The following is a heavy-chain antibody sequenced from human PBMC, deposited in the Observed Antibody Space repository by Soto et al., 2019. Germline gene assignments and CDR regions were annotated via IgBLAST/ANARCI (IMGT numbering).Heavy chain of an antibody. CDR3: AKDKAFYDSSGYWRVFDY. CDR2: ISYDGSNK. J-gene: IGHJ4*02. Sequence: GGSLRLSCAASGFTFSGYGMHWVRQAPGKGLEWVAVISYDGSNKYYADSVKGRFTISRDNSKNTLYLQMNSLRAEDTAVYCCAKDKAFYDSSGYWRVFDYWGQGTLVTVSS. CDR1: GFTFSGYG. V-gene: IGHV3-30*18. D-gene: IGHD3-22*01.